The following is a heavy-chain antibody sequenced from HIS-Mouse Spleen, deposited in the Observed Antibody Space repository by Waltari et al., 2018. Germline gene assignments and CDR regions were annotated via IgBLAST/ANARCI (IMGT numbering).Heavy chain of an antibody. J-gene: IGHJ3*02. V-gene: IGHV1-2*02. CDR3: ARLRIVGAHDAFDI. CDR1: GDTFTGYY. CDR2: INPNSGGT. Sequence: QVQLVQSGAEVKKPGASVKVCCKASGDTFTGYYTHWVRQAPGQGLEWMGWINPNSGGTNYAQKFQGRVTMTRDTSISTAYMELSRLRSDDTAVYYCARLRIVGAHDAFDIWGQGTMVTVSS. D-gene: IGHD1-26*01.